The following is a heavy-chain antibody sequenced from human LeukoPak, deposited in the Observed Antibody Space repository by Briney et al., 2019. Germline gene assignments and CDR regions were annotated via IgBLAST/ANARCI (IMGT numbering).Heavy chain of an antibody. D-gene: IGHD4-17*01. CDR2: IADNSNQI. J-gene: IGHJ4*02. Sequence: GGSLRLPCAASGFTFSRHSMHWVRQAPGKGLEWVSFIADNSNQIDYADSVKGRFTISRDNAKKSFYLQMNSLRAEDTAVYYCARNDYGDYGFGYWGQGTLVTVSS. V-gene: IGHV3-48*01. CDR1: GFTFSRHS. CDR3: ARNDYGDYGFGY.